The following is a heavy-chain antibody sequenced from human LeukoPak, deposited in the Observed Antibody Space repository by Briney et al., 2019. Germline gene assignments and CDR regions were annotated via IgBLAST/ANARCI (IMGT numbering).Heavy chain of an antibody. D-gene: IGHD6-6*01. CDR2: IIPIFGTA. Sequence: SVKVSCKASGGTFSIYAISWVRQAPGQGLEWMGGIIPIFGTANYAQKFQGRVTITADESTSTAYMELSSLRSEDTAVYYCARNWRHYSSSPWYFQHWGQGTLVTVS. V-gene: IGHV1-69*13. CDR1: GGTFSIYA. J-gene: IGHJ1*01. CDR3: ARNWRHYSSSPWYFQH.